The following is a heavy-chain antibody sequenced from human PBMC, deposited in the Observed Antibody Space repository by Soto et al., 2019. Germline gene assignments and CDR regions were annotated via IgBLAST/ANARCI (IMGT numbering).Heavy chain of an antibody. Sequence: QITLKESGPTLVSPTQTLTLTCTFSAFSLTTKTEGVGWIRQPPGKALQWLTNIYGDDDKWYSPSLKNRLTITKDTSKNQVVLTMSNVDPVDTATYYCVHTPAHCSGTACKYFDFWGLGTLVTVSS. D-gene: IGHD2-15*01. CDR2: IYGDDDK. V-gene: IGHV2-5*02. CDR3: VHTPAHCSGTACKYFDF. J-gene: IGHJ4*02. CDR1: AFSLTTKTEG.